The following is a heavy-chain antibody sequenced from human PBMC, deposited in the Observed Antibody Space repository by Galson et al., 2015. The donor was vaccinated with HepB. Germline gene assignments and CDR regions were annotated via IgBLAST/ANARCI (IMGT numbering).Heavy chain of an antibody. J-gene: IGHJ4*02. CDR2: TYYRSKWYN. V-gene: IGHV6-1*01. Sequence: CAISGDSVSSNSAAWNRIRQSPSRGLEWLGRTYYRSKWYNDYAVSVKSRITINPDTSKNQFSLQLDSVTPEDTALYFCARNTIFGVVDYWGQGTLVTVSS. D-gene: IGHD3-3*01. CDR3: ARNTIFGVVDY. CDR1: GDSVSSNSAA.